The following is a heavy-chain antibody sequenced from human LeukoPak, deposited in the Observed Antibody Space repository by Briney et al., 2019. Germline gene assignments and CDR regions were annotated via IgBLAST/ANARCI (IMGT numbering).Heavy chain of an antibody. Sequence: ASVKVSCKASGYTFTSYDINWVRQAPGQGLGWMGWMNPNSGNTGYAQKFQGRVTITRNTSISTAYMELSSLRSEDTAVYYCARGGSGWGSYYFDYWGQGTLVTVSS. CDR1: GYTFTSYD. J-gene: IGHJ4*02. CDR2: MNPNSGNT. V-gene: IGHV1-8*03. CDR3: ARGGSGWGSYYFDY. D-gene: IGHD6-19*01.